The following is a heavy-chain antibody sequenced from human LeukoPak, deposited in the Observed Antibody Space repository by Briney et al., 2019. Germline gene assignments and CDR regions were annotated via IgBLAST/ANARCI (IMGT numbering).Heavy chain of an antibody. CDR2: IYSIGST. Sequence: GGSLRLSCATSGFSVSSNFMSWVRQVPGKGLEWVSVIYSIGSTYYTDSVKGRFTISRDNSKSTVYLQMDSLRAEDTAVYYCVRDSDSFGFDHWGQGTLVTVSS. CDR1: GFSVSSNF. D-gene: IGHD3-10*01. J-gene: IGHJ4*02. CDR3: VRDSDSFGFDH. V-gene: IGHV3-53*01.